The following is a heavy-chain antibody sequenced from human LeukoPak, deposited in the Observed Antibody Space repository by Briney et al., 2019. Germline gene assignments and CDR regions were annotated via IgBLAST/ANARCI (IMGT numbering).Heavy chain of an antibody. V-gene: IGHV3-48*01. CDR2: ISSSSSTI. J-gene: IGHJ3*02. CDR3: ARDANYYDSSGLDAFDI. D-gene: IGHD3-22*01. CDR1: GFTFSSYS. Sequence: GVSLRLSCAASGFTFSSYSMNWVRQAPGKGLEWVSYISSSSSTIYYAGSVKGRFTISRDNAKNSLYLQMNSLRAEDTAVYYCARDANYYDSSGLDAFDIWGQGTMVTVSS.